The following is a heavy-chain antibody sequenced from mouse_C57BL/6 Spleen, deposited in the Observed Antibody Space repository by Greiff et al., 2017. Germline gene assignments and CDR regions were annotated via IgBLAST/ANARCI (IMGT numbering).Heavy chain of an antibody. D-gene: IGHD2-14*01. Sequence: EVQLQQSGAELVKPGASVKLSCTASGFNIKDYYMHWVKQRTEQGLEWIGRIDPEDGETIYAPKFQGKATLTADTTSNTAYLQLSSLTSEVTAVDNCAYRPLMWDYDVWGTGTTVTVSS. CDR1: GFNIKDYY. J-gene: IGHJ1*03. CDR2: IDPEDGET. CDR3: AYRPLMWDYDV. V-gene: IGHV14-2*01.